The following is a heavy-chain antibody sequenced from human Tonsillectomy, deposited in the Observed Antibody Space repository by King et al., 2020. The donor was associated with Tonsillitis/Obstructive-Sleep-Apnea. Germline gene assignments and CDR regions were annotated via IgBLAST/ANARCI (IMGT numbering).Heavy chain of an antibody. CDR1: GFTFSSYA. V-gene: IGHV3-30*04. D-gene: IGHD2-2*02. CDR3: ARDQVPAAIGGEFDP. J-gene: IGHJ5*02. Sequence: VQLVESGGGVVQPGRSLRLSCAASGFTFSSYAMHWVRQAPGKGLEWVAVISYDGSNKYYADSVKGRFTISRDNSKNTLYLQMNSLRAEDTAVYYCARDQVPAAIGGEFDPWGQGTLVTVSS. CDR2: ISYDGSNK.